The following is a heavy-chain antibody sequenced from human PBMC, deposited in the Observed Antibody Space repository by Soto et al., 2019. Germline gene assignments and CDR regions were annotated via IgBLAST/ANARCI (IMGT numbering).Heavy chain of an antibody. J-gene: IGHJ4*02. CDR1: GFTFSSYA. D-gene: IGHD5-18*01. CDR3: ARGIGEWAPAMVGVDY. V-gene: IGHV3-30-3*01. Sequence: QVQLVEPGGGVVQPGRSLRLSCADSGFTFSSYAMHWVRQAPGNGLEWVAVISYDGSNKYYADSVKGRFTISSDNSKKTLYRQMNSLRAEDTAVYYCARGIGEWAPAMVGVDYWGKGTLVTVYS. CDR2: ISYDGSNK.